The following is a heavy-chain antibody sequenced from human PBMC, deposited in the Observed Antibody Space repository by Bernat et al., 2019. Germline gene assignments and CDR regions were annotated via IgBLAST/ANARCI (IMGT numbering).Heavy chain of an antibody. D-gene: IGHD2-15*01. CDR1: GYTFTSYA. Sequence: QVQLVQSGAEVKKPGASVKVSCKASGYTFTSYAMHWVRQAPGQRLEWMGWINAGNGNTKYSQKFQGRVTITRDTSASTAYMELSSLRSEDTAVYYCARGGYGSGGSCSPHNFGYWGQGTLVTVSS. J-gene: IGHJ4*02. CDR2: INAGNGNT. CDR3: ARGGYGSGGSCSPHNFGY. V-gene: IGHV1-3*01.